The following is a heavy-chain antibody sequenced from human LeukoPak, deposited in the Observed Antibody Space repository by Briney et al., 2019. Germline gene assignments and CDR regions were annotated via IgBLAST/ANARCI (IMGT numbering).Heavy chain of an antibody. D-gene: IGHD2-15*01. Sequence: ASVKVSCKASGGTFSSYAISWVRQAPGQGLEWMGRIIPILGIANYAQKFQGRVTITADKSTSTAYMELSSLRSEDTAVYYCLSGGSSNFDYWGQGTLVTVSS. CDR1: GGTFSSYA. CDR2: IIPILGIA. V-gene: IGHV1-69*04. J-gene: IGHJ4*02. CDR3: LSGGSSNFDY.